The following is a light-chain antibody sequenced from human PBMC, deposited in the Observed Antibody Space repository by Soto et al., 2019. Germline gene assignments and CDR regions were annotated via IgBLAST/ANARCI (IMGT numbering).Light chain of an antibody. V-gene: IGLV1-47*01. CDR2: RGN. Sequence: QSVLTQPPSVSGTPGQRVNISCSGSGSNIGRDYVYWYQQFPGTAPKLLIYRGNQRPSGVPDRFSGSKSGTSASLAISGLRSDDESDYYCVAWDDSLSGYVFGTGTKVTVL. CDR3: VAWDDSLSGYV. J-gene: IGLJ1*01. CDR1: GSNIGRDY.